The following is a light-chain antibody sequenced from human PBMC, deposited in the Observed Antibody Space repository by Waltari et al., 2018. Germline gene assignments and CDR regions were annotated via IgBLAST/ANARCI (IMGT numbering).Light chain of an antibody. CDR1: FSNIGNNA. Sequence: QSVLTQPPSASGTPGQKVTISCSGTFSNIGNNAGNLYQQVPGMAPKLLIYNNNIQVPGVPDRFSGAKFGTSASLAISGLQSGDEAVYYCAAWDDSLDAYVVFGGGTKVTVL. CDR2: NNN. CDR3: AAWDDSLDAYVV. V-gene: IGLV1-44*01. J-gene: IGLJ2*01.